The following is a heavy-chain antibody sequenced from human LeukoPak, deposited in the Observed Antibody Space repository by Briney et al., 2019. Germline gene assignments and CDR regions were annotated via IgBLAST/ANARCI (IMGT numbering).Heavy chain of an antibody. Sequence: GGSLRLSCAASGFTFSSYEMNWVRQAPGKGLEWVSYISSSGSTIYYADSVKGRFTISRDNAKNSLYLQMNSLRAEDTAVYYCARPRSGYDSYGYYYYMDVWGKGTTVTISS. CDR2: ISSSGSTI. CDR3: ARPRSGYDSYGYYYYMDV. V-gene: IGHV3-48*03. J-gene: IGHJ6*03. D-gene: IGHD5-12*01. CDR1: GFTFSSYE.